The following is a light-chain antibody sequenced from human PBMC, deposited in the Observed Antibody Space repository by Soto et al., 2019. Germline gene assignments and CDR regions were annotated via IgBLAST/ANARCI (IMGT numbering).Light chain of an antibody. J-gene: IGKJ4*01. CDR3: QQANSFPLT. V-gene: IGKV1-12*01. CDR2: ASS. Sequence: DIQMTQSPSSVSASEGDRVTITCRASQGISRWLAWYQQKPGKAPKLLIYASSSLQSGVPSRFSGSGSGTEFTLTISSLQPEDCASYYCQQANSFPLTFGGGTKVEIK. CDR1: QGISRW.